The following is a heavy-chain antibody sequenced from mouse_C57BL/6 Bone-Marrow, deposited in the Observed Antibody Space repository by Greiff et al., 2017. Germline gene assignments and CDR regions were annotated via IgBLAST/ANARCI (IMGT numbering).Heavy chain of an antibody. CDR1: GFSLTSYG. CDR2: IWSGGST. Sequence: QVQLKESGPGLVQPSQSLSITCTVSGFSLTSYGVHWVRQSPGKGLEWLGVIWSGGSTDYNAAFISRLSISKVNSKCQVFFKMNSLQADDTAIYYCARYGDYDLYYAMDYWGQGTSVTVSS. D-gene: IGHD2-4*01. J-gene: IGHJ4*01. CDR3: ARYGDYDLYYAMDY. V-gene: IGHV2-2*01.